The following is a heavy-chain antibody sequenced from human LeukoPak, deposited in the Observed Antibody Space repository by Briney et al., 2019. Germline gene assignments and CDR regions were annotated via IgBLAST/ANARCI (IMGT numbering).Heavy chain of an antibody. J-gene: IGHJ4*02. D-gene: IGHD3-22*01. Sequence: PGGSLRLSCAASGFTFSSYWMSWVRQAPGKGLEWVANIKQDGSEKYYVDSVKGRFTISRANAKNSLYLQMNSLSAEDTAVYYCAREHYDAQFDSWGQGTLVTVSS. CDR3: AREHYDAQFDS. V-gene: IGHV3-7*01. CDR1: GFTFSSYW. CDR2: IKQDGSEK.